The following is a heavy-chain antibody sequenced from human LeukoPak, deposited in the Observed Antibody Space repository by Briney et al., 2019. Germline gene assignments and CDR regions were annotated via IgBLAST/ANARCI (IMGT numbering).Heavy chain of an antibody. D-gene: IGHD2-2*01. Sequence: SVKVSCKASGGTFSSYAISLVRQAPGQGLEWMGGIIPIFGTANYAQKFQGRVTITADESTSTAYMELSSLRSEDTAVYYCARTPRYCSSTSCIRGRWSWFDPWGQGTLVTVSS. V-gene: IGHV1-69*01. CDR3: ARTPRYCSSTSCIRGRWSWFDP. CDR1: GGTFSSYA. J-gene: IGHJ5*02. CDR2: IIPIFGTA.